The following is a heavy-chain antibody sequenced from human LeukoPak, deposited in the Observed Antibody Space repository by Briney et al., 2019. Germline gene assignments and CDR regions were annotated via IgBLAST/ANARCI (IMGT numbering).Heavy chain of an antibody. J-gene: IGHJ4*02. V-gene: IGHV3-64D*09. Sequence: GGSLGLSCSASGFTFSKYAMYWVRQAPGKGLEYVSAITSNGGSTYYADSVKGRLTISRDNSKNTLYLQMSSLRAEDTAVYYCVTRYSSGWYDYWGQGTLVTVSS. CDR2: ITSNGGST. D-gene: IGHD6-19*01. CDR1: GFTFSKYA. CDR3: VTRYSSGWYDY.